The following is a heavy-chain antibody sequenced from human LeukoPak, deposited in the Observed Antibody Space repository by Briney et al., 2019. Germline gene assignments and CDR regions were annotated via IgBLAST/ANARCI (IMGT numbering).Heavy chain of an antibody. V-gene: IGHV4-59*08. D-gene: IGHD2-15*01. J-gene: IGHJ4*02. CDR3: AGKVAYCSGGSCYGYFDY. CDR1: GGSISSYY. CDR2: IYYSGST. Sequence: PSETLSLTCTVSGGSISSYYWSWIRQPPGKGLEWIGYIYYSGSTNYNPSLKSRVTISVDTSKNQFSLKLSSVTAADTAMYYCAGKVAYCSGGSCYGYFDYWGQGTLVTVSS.